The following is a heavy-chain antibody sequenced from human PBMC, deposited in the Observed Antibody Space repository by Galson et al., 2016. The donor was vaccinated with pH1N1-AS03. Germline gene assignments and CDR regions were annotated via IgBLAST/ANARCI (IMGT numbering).Heavy chain of an antibody. CDR1: GFTFSNFG. D-gene: IGHD3-16*02. V-gene: IGHV3-30*18. CDR2: ISNSGNDK. J-gene: IGHJ4*02. Sequence: SLRLSCAASGFTFSNFGMHWVRQSPGKGLERVAVISNSGNDKYYADSGKGRFTISRDNSKSMVYLQLNSLRAEDTAVYYCAKTTFGGVIVSGKMSLDYWGQGTLVTVSS. CDR3: AKTTFGGVIVSGKMSLDY.